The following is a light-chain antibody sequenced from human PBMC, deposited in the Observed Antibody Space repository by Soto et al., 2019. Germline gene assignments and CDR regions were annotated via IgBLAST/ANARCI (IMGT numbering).Light chain of an antibody. J-gene: IGKJ1*01. V-gene: IGKV1-5*03. Sequence: DIQMTQSPSTQSASVGDRVTITCRASQSISNWLAWYQQKPGKAPKLLIYKASSLESGVPSRFSGSGSGTEFTLSISSLQPDYFATYYCQQYDSYPRTFGQGTKVEIK. CDR2: KAS. CDR1: QSISNW. CDR3: QQYDSYPRT.